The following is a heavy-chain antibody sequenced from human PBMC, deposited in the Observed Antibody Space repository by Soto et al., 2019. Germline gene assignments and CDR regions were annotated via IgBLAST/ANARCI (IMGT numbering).Heavy chain of an antibody. CDR2: IILPFGTP. CDR3: VRGPDYEGYFDY. V-gene: IGHV1-69*12. CDR1: GTTFSNYA. Sequence: QVRLVQSGAEVEKTGSSVKVSCKASGTTFSNYAIGWVRQAPGQGLEWMGGIILPFGTPNYAQKFQGRVTITADESMTTAFMELRGLRSEGTAVYFCVRGPDYEGYFDYWGRGTLVTVSS. D-gene: IGHD3-22*01. J-gene: IGHJ4*02.